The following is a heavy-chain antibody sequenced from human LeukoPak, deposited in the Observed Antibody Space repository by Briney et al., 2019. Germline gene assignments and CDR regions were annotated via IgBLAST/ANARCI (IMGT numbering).Heavy chain of an antibody. D-gene: IGHD2-2*01. Sequence: ASVKVSCKASGYTFTGYYMHWVRQAPGQGLEWMGWINPNSGGTNYAQKFQGRVTMTSDTSISTAYMELSRLRSDDTAVYYCAREHCSSTSCYYYYYGMDVWGQGTTVTVSS. CDR3: AREHCSSTSCYYYYYGMDV. CDR2: INPNSGGT. V-gene: IGHV1-2*02. J-gene: IGHJ6*02. CDR1: GYTFTGYY.